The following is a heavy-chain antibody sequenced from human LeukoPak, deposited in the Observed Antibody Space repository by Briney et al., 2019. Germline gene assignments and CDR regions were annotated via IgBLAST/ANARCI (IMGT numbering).Heavy chain of an antibody. CDR2: FDPEDGET. CDR3: ATERRREQSLTQFDY. CDR1: GYTLTELS. D-gene: IGHD1-26*01. V-gene: IGHV1-24*01. Sequence: ASVNVSCKVSGYTLTELSMHWVRQAPGKGLEWMGGFDPEDGETIYAQKFQGRVTMTEDTSTDTAYMELSSLRSEDTAVYYCATERRREQSLTQFDYWGQGTLVTVSS. J-gene: IGHJ4*02.